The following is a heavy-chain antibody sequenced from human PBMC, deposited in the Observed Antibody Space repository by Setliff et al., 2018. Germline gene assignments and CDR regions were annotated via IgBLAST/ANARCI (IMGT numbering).Heavy chain of an antibody. Sequence: SGPTLVNPTQTLTLTCTFSGFSLTTNGVGVGWIRQPPGKALEWLATIFSMDQKSYSTSLESRLLISKDTSATQVVLMMTNMNPADTGTYYCARIGTSSVLYGMDVWGQGTTVTVSS. V-gene: IGHV2-26*01. CDR2: IFSMDQK. CDR3: ARIGTSSVLYGMDV. D-gene: IGHD3-22*01. J-gene: IGHJ6*02. CDR1: GFSLTTNGVG.